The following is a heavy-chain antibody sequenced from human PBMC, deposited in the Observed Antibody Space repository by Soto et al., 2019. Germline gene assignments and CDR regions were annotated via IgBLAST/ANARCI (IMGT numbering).Heavy chain of an antibody. Sequence: GGSLRLSCAASGFTFSGSAVHWVRQASGKGLEWVGRIRSKANSYATAYAASVKGRFTISRDDSKNTAYLQMNSLKTEDTAVYYCTRRLCTNGVCYTFGDYWGQGTLVTVS. CDR3: TRRLCTNGVCYTFGDY. CDR1: GFTFSGSA. D-gene: IGHD2-8*01. V-gene: IGHV3-73*01. CDR2: IRSKANSYAT. J-gene: IGHJ4*02.